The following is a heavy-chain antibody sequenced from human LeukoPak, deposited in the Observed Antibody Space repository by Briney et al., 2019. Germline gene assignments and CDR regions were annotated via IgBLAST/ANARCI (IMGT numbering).Heavy chain of an antibody. J-gene: IGHJ5*02. Sequence: ASVKVSCKTTGYPFTTWEINWVRQAAGQGLEWMGWVHPNGGNTAYAQKFQGRVTMTRDTSISTAYMELSGLTSDDTAVYFCARGPRNDPWGQGTLVTVSS. CDR3: ARGPRNDP. CDR2: VHPNGGNT. CDR1: GYPFTTWE. D-gene: IGHD1-14*01. V-gene: IGHV1-8*01.